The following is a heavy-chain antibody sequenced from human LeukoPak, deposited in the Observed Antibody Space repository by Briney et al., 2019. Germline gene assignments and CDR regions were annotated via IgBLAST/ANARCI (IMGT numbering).Heavy chain of an antibody. V-gene: IGHV1-24*01. CDR2: FDPEDGET. CDR1: GYTLTELS. CDR3: ATDLTIVGRGAFDI. J-gene: IGHJ3*02. Sequence: ASVKVSCKVSGYTLTELSMHWVRQAPGKGLEWMGGFDPEDGETIYAQKFQGRVTMTEDTSTDTAYMELSSLRSEDTAVYYCATDLTIVGRGAFDIWGQGTMVTVPS. D-gene: IGHD3-22*01.